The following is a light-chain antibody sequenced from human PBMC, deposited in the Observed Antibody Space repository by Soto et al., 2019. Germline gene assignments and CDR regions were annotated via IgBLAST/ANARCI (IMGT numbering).Light chain of an antibody. CDR2: DVR. CDR1: SSDVGYYNY. J-gene: IGLJ1*01. CDR3: SSYTSSSTDV. Sequence: QSALIQPASVSGSPGQSITISCTGTSSDVGYYNYVSWYQQHPGKAPKLMIYDVRNRPSGVSNRFSGSKSGNTASLTISGLQAEDEADYYCSSYTSSSTDVFGTGTKLTVL. V-gene: IGLV2-14*03.